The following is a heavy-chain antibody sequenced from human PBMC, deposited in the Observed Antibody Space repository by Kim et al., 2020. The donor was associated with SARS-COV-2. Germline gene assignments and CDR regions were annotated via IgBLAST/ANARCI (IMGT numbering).Heavy chain of an antibody. CDR3: ARGRDGYKGYSDH. CDR1: GFTFRTSA. CDR2: ISYDGVNK. J-gene: IGHJ4*02. Sequence: GGSLRLSCTAYGFTFRTSAMHWVRQTPGRGLEWVAVISYDGVNKFYADSVKRRFTISRDNSKNTLFLQMNSLAIEDTAVYFCARGRDGYKGYSDHWGQGT. V-gene: IGHV3-30-3*01. D-gene: IGHD5-12*01.